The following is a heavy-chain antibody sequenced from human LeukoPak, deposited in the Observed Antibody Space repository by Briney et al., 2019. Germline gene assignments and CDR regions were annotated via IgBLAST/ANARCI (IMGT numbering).Heavy chain of an antibody. CDR2: IDRPAKSYAT. Sequence: GGSLRLSCATSGFTFTTYTMNWVRQAPGKGLEWVGLIDRPAKSYATAYGASVGGRFTISRDDSKNTAYLQMDSLKTEDTALYYCTRDRGTYNWLDPWGQGTLVTVSS. CDR3: TRDRGTYNWLDP. V-gene: IGHV3-73*01. CDR1: GFTFTTYT. J-gene: IGHJ5*02. D-gene: IGHD1-26*01.